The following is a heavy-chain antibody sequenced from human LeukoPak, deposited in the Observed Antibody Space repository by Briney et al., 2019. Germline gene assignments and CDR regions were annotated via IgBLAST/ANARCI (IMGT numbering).Heavy chain of an antibody. J-gene: IGHJ4*02. CDR1: GYSISSGYY. V-gene: IGHV4-38-2*02. Sequence: SETLSLTCTVSGYSISSGYYWGWIRQPPGKGLEWIGSIYHSGSTYYNPSLKSRVTISVDTSKNQFSLKLSSVTAADTAVYYCARRRDDYNTPFDYWGRGTLVTVSS. D-gene: IGHD5-24*01. CDR3: ARRRDDYNTPFDY. CDR2: IYHSGST.